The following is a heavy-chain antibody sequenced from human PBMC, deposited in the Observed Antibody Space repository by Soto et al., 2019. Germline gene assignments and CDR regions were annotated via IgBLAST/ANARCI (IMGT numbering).Heavy chain of an antibody. D-gene: IGHD3-9*01. Sequence: ASVKVSCKASGYTFTSYAIHWVRRARGQRLEWMGWINAGNGNTKYSQKFQGRVTITRDTSASTAYMELSSLRSEDTAVYYCARDRRYDILTGYLGYWGQGTLVTVSS. CDR1: GYTFTSYA. V-gene: IGHV1-3*01. CDR2: INAGNGNT. CDR3: ARDRRYDILTGYLGY. J-gene: IGHJ4*02.